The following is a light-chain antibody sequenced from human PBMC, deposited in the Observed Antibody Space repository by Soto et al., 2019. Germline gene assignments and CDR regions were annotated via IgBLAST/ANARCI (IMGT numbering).Light chain of an antibody. Sequence: QSALTQPASVSGSPGQSITISCTGTSSDVGGYNYVSWYQQHPGKAPKLMIYDVSNRPSGVFNRFSGSKSGNTASLNISGLQAEDEADYYCSSYTSSSTYVFGTGTKLTVL. J-gene: IGLJ1*01. CDR1: SSDVGGYNY. CDR3: SSYTSSSTYV. CDR2: DVS. V-gene: IGLV2-14*01.